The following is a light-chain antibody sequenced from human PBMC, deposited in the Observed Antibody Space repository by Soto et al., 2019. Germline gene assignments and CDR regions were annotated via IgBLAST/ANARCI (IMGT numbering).Light chain of an antibody. J-gene: IGKJ5*01. V-gene: IGKV3-20*01. CDR3: QQYGSTPSIT. Sequence: EIVLTQSPGTLSLSPGERATLSCRASQSVTSNYLAWYQLKPGQAPRLLIYAASNTATAIPDRFSGSGSGTDFTLSISRLEPEDFALYYCQQYGSTPSITFGQGTRLEIK. CDR2: AAS. CDR1: QSVTSNY.